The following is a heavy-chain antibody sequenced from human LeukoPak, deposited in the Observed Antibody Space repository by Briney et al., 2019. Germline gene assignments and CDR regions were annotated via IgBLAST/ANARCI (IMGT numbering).Heavy chain of an antibody. D-gene: IGHD3-10*01. CDR1: GASISSYY. V-gene: IGHV4-4*07. Sequence: PSETLSLTCTASGASISSYYWTWLRQPAGKGLEWIGRMYNSDSPNYNPSLKSRVTMSVDTSKNQFSLKLSSVTAADTAVYYCARAGITMVRGVMAASWFDPWGQGTLVTVSS. CDR2: MYNSDSP. CDR3: ARAGITMVRGVMAASWFDP. J-gene: IGHJ5*02.